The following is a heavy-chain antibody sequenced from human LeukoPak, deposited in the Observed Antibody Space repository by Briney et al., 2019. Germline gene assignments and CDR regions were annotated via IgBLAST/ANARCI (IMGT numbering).Heavy chain of an antibody. CDR2: FYRGST. D-gene: IGHD1-14*01. CDR3: ARQDRWFDP. J-gene: IGHJ5*02. V-gene: IGHV4-39*01. Sequence: SETLSLTCTVSGGSINSGDHYWSWIRQSPGKGLEWIGSFYRGSTYYNPSLKSRVTISIDTSKNQFSLKLSSVNAADTAVYYCARQDRWFDPWGQGTLVTVSS. CDR1: GGSINSGDHY.